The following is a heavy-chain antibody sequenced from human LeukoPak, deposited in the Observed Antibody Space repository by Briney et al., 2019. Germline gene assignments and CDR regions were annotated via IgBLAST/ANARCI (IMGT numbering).Heavy chain of an antibody. J-gene: IGHJ6*03. D-gene: IGHD4-17*01. CDR2: IRSDGSNE. Sequence: GSLRLSCSASGFSFSRHGMRWVRQASGKGLEWVTNIRSDGSNEYYADSVKGRFTISRDNSKNMVYLQMNGLRPEDTAVYYCAKSGDPKTYYMDVWGKGTTVTVSS. CDR3: AKSGDPKTYYMDV. CDR1: GFSFSRHG. V-gene: IGHV3-30*02.